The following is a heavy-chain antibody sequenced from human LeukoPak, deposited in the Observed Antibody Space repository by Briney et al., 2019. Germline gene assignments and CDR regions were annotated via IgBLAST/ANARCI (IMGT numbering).Heavy chain of an antibody. Sequence: GASVKVSCKASGYTFTGCYMHWVRQAPGQGLEWMGWINPNSGGTNYAQKFQGRVTMTRDTSISTAYMELSRLRSDDTAVYYCARVGGIAAAGTSEYFDYWGQGTLVTVSS. CDR3: ARVGGIAAAGTSEYFDY. V-gene: IGHV1-2*02. CDR2: INPNSGGT. CDR1: GYTFTGCY. J-gene: IGHJ4*02. D-gene: IGHD6-13*01.